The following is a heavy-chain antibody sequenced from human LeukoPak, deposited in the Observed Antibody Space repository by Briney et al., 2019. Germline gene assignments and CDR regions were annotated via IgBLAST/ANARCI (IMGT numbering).Heavy chain of an antibody. Sequence: GGSLRLSCAASGFTFSSYSMNWVRQAPGKGLEWVSYISSSSSTIYYADSVKGRFTISRDNAKNSLYLQMNSLRAEDTAVYYCARDSGGAPLQDYYFDYWGQGTLVTVSS. J-gene: IGHJ4*02. CDR2: ISSSSSTI. D-gene: IGHD3-10*01. V-gene: IGHV3-48*04. CDR3: ARDSGGAPLQDYYFDY. CDR1: GFTFSSYS.